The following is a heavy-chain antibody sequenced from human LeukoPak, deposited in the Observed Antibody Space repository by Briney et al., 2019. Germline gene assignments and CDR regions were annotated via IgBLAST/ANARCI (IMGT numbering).Heavy chain of an antibody. J-gene: IGHJ4*02. V-gene: IGHV3-21*01. D-gene: IGHD3-22*01. CDR3: ARWDDSSGYYPYYFDY. Sequence: GGSLRLSCAASGFTLSSYSMNWVRQAPGKGLEWVSSISSSSSYIYYADSVKGRFPISRDNAKKSLYLQMNSLRAEDTAVYYCARWDDSSGYYPYYFDYWGQGTLVTVSS. CDR1: GFTLSSYS. CDR2: ISSSSSYI.